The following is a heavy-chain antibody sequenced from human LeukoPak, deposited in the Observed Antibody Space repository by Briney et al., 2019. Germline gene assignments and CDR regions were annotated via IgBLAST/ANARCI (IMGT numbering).Heavy chain of an antibody. Sequence: GGSLRLSCAASGFTFSSYDMHWVRQATGKGLEWVPAIGTAGDTYYPGSVKGRFTISRENAKNSLYLQMNSLRAGDTAVYYCARGRRQNTYYYGSGSYYFDYWGQGTLVTVSS. CDR3: ARGRRQNTYYYGSGSYYFDY. J-gene: IGHJ4*02. D-gene: IGHD3-10*01. CDR2: IGTAGDT. V-gene: IGHV3-13*01. CDR1: GFTFSSYD.